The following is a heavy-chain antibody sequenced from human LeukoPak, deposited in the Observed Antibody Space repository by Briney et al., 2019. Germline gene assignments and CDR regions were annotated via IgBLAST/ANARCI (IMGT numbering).Heavy chain of an antibody. CDR2: IHSDGRT. V-gene: IGHV4-59*01. CDR3: ARETSCAFDI. CDR1: GGSIINSY. Sequence: SETLSLTCSVSGGSIINSYWSWIRQPPGEGLEFIGYIHSDGRTHYNPSLQSRVTMSVDTSKNQFSLKLSSVTAADTAVYYCARETSCAFDIWGQGTMVTVSS. J-gene: IGHJ3*02.